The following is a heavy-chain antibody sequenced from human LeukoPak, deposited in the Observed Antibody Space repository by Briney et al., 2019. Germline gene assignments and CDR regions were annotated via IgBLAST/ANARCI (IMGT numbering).Heavy chain of an antibody. CDR3: ARGGLGYYYGSGSYKH. J-gene: IGHJ1*01. Sequence: ASVKVSCKASGYTFTSYGISWVRQAPGQGLEWMGWISAYNGNTNYAQKPQGRVTMTTDTSTSTAYMELRSLRSDDTAVYYCARGGLGYYYGSGSYKHWGQGTLVTVSS. D-gene: IGHD3-10*01. CDR1: GYTFTSYG. CDR2: ISAYNGNT. V-gene: IGHV1-18*01.